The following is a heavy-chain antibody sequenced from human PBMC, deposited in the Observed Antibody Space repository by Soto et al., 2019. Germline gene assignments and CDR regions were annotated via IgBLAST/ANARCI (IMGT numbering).Heavy chain of an antibody. J-gene: IGHJ6*02. Sequence: GGSLRLSCAASGFTFSSYWMSWVRQAPGKGLEWVANIKQDGSEKYYVDSVKGRFTISRDNAKNSLYLQMNSLRAEDTAVDYGASWMATKNYYYYGMDVWGQGTTVTVSS. V-gene: IGHV3-7*01. CDR2: IKQDGSEK. CDR3: ASWMATKNYYYYGMDV. CDR1: GFTFSSYW. D-gene: IGHD5-12*01.